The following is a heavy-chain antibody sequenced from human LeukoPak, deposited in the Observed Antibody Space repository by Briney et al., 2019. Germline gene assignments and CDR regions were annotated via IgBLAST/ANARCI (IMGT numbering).Heavy chain of an antibody. D-gene: IGHD2-2*01. CDR2: ISSSSSYI. CDR1: GFTFSSYT. Sequence: PGGSLRLSCAASGFTFSSYTMNWVRQAPGKGLEWVSSISSSSSYIYYADSVKGRFTISRDNAKNSLYLQMNSLRAEDTAVYYCAKSPVFSVAMRQYYYMDVWGKGTTVTISS. V-gene: IGHV3-21*04. CDR3: AKSPVFSVAMRQYYYMDV. J-gene: IGHJ6*03.